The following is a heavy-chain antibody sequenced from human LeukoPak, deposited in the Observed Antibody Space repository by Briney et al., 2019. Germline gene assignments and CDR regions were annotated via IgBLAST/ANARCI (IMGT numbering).Heavy chain of an antibody. CDR1: GFTFSNYW. V-gene: IGHV3-7*01. J-gene: IGHJ4*02. Sequence: GGSLRLSCAASGFTFSNYWMSWVRQAPGKGLEWVANIKKDGREKYYVGSVNGRFTISRDNVKNSLYLQMNSLRADDTAVYYCAREGASASVTTYDFWGQGTLVTVSS. CDR2: IKKDGREK. CDR3: AREGASASVTTYDF. D-gene: IGHD4-17*01.